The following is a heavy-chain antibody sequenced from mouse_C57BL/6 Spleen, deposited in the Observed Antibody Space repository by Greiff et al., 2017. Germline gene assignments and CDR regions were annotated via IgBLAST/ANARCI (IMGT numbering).Heavy chain of an antibody. CDR2: IWSGGST. J-gene: IGHJ4*01. Sequence: QVQLQQSGPGLVQPSQSLSITCTVSGFSLTSYGVHWVRQSPGKGLEWLGVIWSGGSTDYNAAFMSRLSISKDNSKSQVFFKMNSLQADDTAIYYCARGTYYGSSPHAMDYWGQGTSVTVSS. CDR3: ARGTYYGSSPHAMDY. D-gene: IGHD1-1*01. V-gene: IGHV2-2*01. CDR1: GFSLTSYG.